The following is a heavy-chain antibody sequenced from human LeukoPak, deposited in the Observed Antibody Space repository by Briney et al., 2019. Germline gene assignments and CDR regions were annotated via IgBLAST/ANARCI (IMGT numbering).Heavy chain of an antibody. CDR2: IIPILGIA. CDR3: AREGPAYCSSTSCYELGFDP. V-gene: IGHV1-69*04. J-gene: IGHJ5*02. D-gene: IGHD2-2*01. CDR1: GGTFSRYT. Sequence: SVKVSCKASGGTFSRYTISWVRQAPGQGLEWMGRIIPILGIANYAQKFQGRVTITADKSTSTAYMELSSLRSEDTAVYYCAREGPAYCSSTSCYELGFDPWGQGTLLTVSS.